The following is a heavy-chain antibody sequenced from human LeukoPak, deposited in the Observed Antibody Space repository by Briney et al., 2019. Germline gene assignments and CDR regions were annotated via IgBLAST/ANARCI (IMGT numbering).Heavy chain of an antibody. CDR3: ARRSYDFWSGYYIDY. Sequence: GESLKISCKGSGYSFTSYWIGWVRQMPGKGLEWMGIIHPGDSDTRYSPSFQGQVTISADKSISTAYLQWSSLKASDTAMYYCARRSYDFWSGYYIDYWGQGTLVTVSS. J-gene: IGHJ4*02. CDR2: IHPGDSDT. CDR1: GYSFTSYW. D-gene: IGHD3-3*01. V-gene: IGHV5-51*01.